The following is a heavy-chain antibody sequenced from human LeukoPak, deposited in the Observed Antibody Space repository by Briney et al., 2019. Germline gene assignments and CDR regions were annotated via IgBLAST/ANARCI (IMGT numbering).Heavy chain of an antibody. Sequence: PGGSLRLSCAASGFTFSSYAMHWVRQAPGKGLEWVAVISYDGSNEYYADSVKGRFTISRDNSKNTLYLRMNSLRAEDTAVYYCARGVVRIFGVVTAFDYWGQGTLVTVSS. D-gene: IGHD3-3*01. CDR1: GFTFSSYA. CDR2: ISYDGSNE. V-gene: IGHV3-30-3*01. CDR3: ARGVVRIFGVVTAFDY. J-gene: IGHJ4*02.